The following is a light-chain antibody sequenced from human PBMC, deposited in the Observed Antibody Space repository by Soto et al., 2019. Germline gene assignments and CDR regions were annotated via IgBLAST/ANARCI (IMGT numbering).Light chain of an antibody. J-gene: IGKJ1*01. CDR2: AAS. CDR3: QKDNSAPKT. Sequence: EIQMTQSPYSLSASVGDRVTITCRASQGISNYLAWYQQKPGKVPKLLIYAASTLQSGVQSRFSGSGSGTDFTITISSLQPEYVATYYCQKDNSAPKTFGQGTKVEIK. V-gene: IGKV1-27*01. CDR1: QGISNY.